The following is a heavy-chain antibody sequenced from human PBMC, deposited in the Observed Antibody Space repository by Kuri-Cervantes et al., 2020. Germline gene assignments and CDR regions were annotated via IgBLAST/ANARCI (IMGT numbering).Heavy chain of an antibody. D-gene: IGHD5-24*01. V-gene: IGHV3-23*01. CDR2: ISGSGGST. CDR3: AKRRRDGYNCLDY. Sequence: GESLKISCAASGFTFSSYAMNWVRQAPGKGLEWVSAISGSGGSTYYADSVKGRFTISRDNSKNTLYLQMNSLRAEDTAVYYCAKRRRDGYNCLDYWGRGTLVTVSS. J-gene: IGHJ4*01. CDR1: GFTFSSYA.